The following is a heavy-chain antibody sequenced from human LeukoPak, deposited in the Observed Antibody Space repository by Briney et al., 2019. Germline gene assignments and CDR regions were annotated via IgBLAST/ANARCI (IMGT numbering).Heavy chain of an antibody. V-gene: IGHV4-59*12. J-gene: IGHJ4*02. CDR2: VHYSGST. Sequence: SETLSLTCTVSGGSIIGYYWNWVRHRPGRGLEWIGYVHYSGSTKYNSSLNNRVIISIDTSKNQFSLRLTSVTPADTAVFYFARDLAGEWGNYLAYGGQGIVVTAPS. CDR1: GGSIIGYY. D-gene: IGHD3-16*01. CDR3: ARDLAGEWGNYLAY.